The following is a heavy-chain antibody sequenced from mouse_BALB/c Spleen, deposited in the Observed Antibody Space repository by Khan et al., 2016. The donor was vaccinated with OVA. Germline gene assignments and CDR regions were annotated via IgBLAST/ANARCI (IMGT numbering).Heavy chain of an antibody. V-gene: IGHV4-1*02. J-gene: IGHJ1*01. CDR3: ARPDSLLDWYFDV. D-gene: IGHD1-2*01. CDR2: INPDSSTI. CDR1: GFDFSRYW. Sequence: EVKLLESGGGLVQPGGSLKLSCAASGFDFSRYWMSWVRQAPGKGLEWIGEINPDSSTINYTPSLKDKFIISRDNAKNTLYLQMSKVRSEDTALXYGARPDSLLDWYFDVWGAGTTVTVSS.